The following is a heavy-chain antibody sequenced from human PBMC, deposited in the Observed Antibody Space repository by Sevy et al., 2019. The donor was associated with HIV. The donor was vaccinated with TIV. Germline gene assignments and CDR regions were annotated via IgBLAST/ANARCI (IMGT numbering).Heavy chain of an antibody. J-gene: IGHJ6*02. CDR1: GFTFSDYF. CDR2: ISSSGRTT. V-gene: IGHV3-11*01. CDR3: ASLYFYGMDV. Sequence: GGSLRLSCAASGFTFSDYFMTWIRQAPGKGLEWVSYISSSGRTTYYADAVEGRFTISRDNTKNSLYLLMNSLRAEDTAVYYWASLYFYGMDVWGQRTTVTDSS.